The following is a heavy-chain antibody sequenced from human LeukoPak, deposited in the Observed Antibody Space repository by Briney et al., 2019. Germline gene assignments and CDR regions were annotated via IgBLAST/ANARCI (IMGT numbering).Heavy chain of an antibody. CDR1: GFTFDDYG. V-gene: IGHV3-20*04. J-gene: IGHJ3*02. CDR2: INRNGGST. Sequence: PGGSLRLSCAASGFTFDDYGMSWVRLAPGKGLEWVSGINRNGGSTGYADSVKGRFTISRDNAKNSLYLQMNSLRAEDTALYYCARVRNGYSYDAFDIWGQGTMVTVSS. D-gene: IGHD5-24*01. CDR3: ARVRNGYSYDAFDI.